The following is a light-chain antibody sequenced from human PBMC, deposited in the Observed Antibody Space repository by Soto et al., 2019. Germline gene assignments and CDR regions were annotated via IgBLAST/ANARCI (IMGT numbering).Light chain of an antibody. V-gene: IGLV1-47*02. CDR3: VSWDDSLSGLV. CDR1: SANIGNNY. Sequence: QSVLTQPHSASGTPGQRVTISCSGRSANIGNNYVCWYQQLPGTAPKLLIYSNNQRPSGVPDRFSGSKSGTSASLAISGLRSEDEADYYCVSWDDSLSGLVFGTGTKLTVL. J-gene: IGLJ1*01. CDR2: SNN.